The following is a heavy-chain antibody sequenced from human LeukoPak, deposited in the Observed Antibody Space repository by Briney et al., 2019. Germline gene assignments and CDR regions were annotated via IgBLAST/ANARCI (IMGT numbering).Heavy chain of an antibody. D-gene: IGHD2-2*01. CDR3: ARSLGYCSSTSCYGQDAFDI. V-gene: IGHV4-59*01. Sequence: KPSETLSLTCTVSGGSISSYYWSWIRQPPGKGLEWIGYIYFSGSTNYNPSLKSRVTISVDTSKNQFSLKLSSVTAADTAVYYCARSLGYCSSTSCYGQDAFDIWGQGTMVTVSS. CDR1: GGSISSYY. J-gene: IGHJ3*02. CDR2: IYFSGST.